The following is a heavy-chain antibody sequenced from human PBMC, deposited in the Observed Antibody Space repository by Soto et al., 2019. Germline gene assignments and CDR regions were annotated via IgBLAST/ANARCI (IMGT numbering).Heavy chain of an antibody. CDR2: IWYDGSNK. CDR3: ARDRGVTVYYGMDV. J-gene: IGHJ6*02. D-gene: IGHD3-10*01. Sequence: HPGGSLRLSCAASGFTFSSYGMHWVRQAPGKGLEWVAVIWYDGSNKYYADSVKGRFTISRDNSKNTLYLQMNSLRAEDTAVYYCARDRGVTVYYGMDVWGQGTTVTVSS. V-gene: IGHV3-33*01. CDR1: GFTFSSYG.